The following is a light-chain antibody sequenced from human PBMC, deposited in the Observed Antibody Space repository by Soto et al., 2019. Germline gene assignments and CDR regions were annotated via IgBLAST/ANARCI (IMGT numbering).Light chain of an antibody. Sequence: IVLTQSAGTLSLSQGERATLSCRASQSVSSAFFAWYQQKPGQPLRLLIYAAASRATGIPDRFSGSGSATDFTLTISRLEPEDFAVYYCQQYGDSPPTSGRGTK. CDR1: QSVSSAF. J-gene: IGKJ2*01. CDR2: AAA. V-gene: IGKV3-20*01. CDR3: QQYGDSPPT.